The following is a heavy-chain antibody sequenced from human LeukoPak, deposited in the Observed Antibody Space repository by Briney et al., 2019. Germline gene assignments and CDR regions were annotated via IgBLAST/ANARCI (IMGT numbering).Heavy chain of an antibody. Sequence: GGSLRLSCAASGFTVSSNYMSWVRQAPGKGLEWVSVIYSGGSTYYADSVKGRFTISRDNSKNTLYLQMNSLRAEDTAVYYCAKVSVDYYGSGSYYRGYFDYWGQGTLVTVSS. CDR2: IYSGGST. V-gene: IGHV3-53*01. CDR3: AKVSVDYYGSGSYYRGYFDY. CDR1: GFTVSSNY. D-gene: IGHD3-10*01. J-gene: IGHJ4*02.